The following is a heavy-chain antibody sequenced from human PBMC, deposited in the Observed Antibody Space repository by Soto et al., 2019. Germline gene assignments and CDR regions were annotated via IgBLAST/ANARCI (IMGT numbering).Heavy chain of an antibody. CDR3: ARDSRDYYDRSGYYHVLTYMYY. D-gene: IGHD3-22*01. CDR2: ISAYNGNT. CDR1: GYTFTSYG. Sequence: QVQLVQSGAEVKKPGASVKVSCKASGYTFTSYGISWVRQAPGQGLEWMGWISAYNGNTNYAQKLQGRVTMTTDTSTSTGYMELGSLRSDDTAVYYCARDSRDYYDRSGYYHVLTYMYYGSQGTLVTVSS. V-gene: IGHV1-18*01. J-gene: IGHJ4*02.